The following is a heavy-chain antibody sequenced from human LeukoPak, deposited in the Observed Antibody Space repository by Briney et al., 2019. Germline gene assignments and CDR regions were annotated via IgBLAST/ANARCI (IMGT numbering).Heavy chain of an antibody. CDR3: ARDIVIGSGTYLD. D-gene: IGHD3-10*01. CDR1: GFTFYKFV. Sequence: GGSLRLSCAASGFTFYKFVMTWVRQAPGSGLEWVSSISGSGGRTYYADSVKGRFTISRDNAKSTLYLQMNSLRAEDTAVYYCARDIVIGSGTYLDWGQGTLVTVSS. CDR2: ISGSGGRT. J-gene: IGHJ4*02. V-gene: IGHV3-23*01.